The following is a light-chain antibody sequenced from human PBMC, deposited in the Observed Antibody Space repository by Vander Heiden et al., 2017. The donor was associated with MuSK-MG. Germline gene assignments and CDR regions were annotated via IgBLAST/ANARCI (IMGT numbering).Light chain of an antibody. Sequence: RVTITCRASQSISSWLAWYQQKPGKAPKLLIYDASSLESGVPSRFSGSGSGTEFTLTISSLQPDDFATYYCQQENSYSGTLGQGTKVEIK. CDR2: DAS. V-gene: IGKV1-5*01. J-gene: IGKJ1*01. CDR3: QQENSYSGT. CDR1: QSISSW.